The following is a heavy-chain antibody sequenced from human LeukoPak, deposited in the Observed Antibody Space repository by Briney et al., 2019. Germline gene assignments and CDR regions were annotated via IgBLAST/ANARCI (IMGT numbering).Heavy chain of an antibody. V-gene: IGHV4-59*01. CDR3: ARAPGYCSSTSCYAGEGYYYYYGMDV. D-gene: IGHD2-2*01. CDR1: GGSISSYY. Sequence: PSEPLSLTCTVSGGSISSYYWSWIRQPPGKGLEWIGYIYYSGSTNYNPSLKSRVTISVDTSKNQFSLKLSSVTAADTAVYYCARAPGYCSSTSCYAGEGYYYYYGMDVWGKGTTVTVSS. J-gene: IGHJ6*04. CDR2: IYYSGST.